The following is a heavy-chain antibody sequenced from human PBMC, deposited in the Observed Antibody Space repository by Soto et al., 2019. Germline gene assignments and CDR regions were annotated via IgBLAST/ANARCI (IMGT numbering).Heavy chain of an antibody. V-gene: IGHV1-69*13. CDR1: GGSFSNFA. J-gene: IGHJ4*02. D-gene: IGHD1-1*01. CDR3: ARGRYKDNFGTYYFDY. CDR2: IIPLFGTR. Sequence: SVKVSCKASGGSFSNFAISWVRQAPGQGLEWMGGIIPLFGTRNYAQNFQGRVTITADGSMSTAYMELSSLRSEDTAVYYCARGRYKDNFGTYYFDYWGQGALVTVSS.